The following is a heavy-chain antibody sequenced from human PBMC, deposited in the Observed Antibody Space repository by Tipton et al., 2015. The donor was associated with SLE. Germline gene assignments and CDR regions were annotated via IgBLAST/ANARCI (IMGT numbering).Heavy chain of an antibody. CDR1: GFTFDDYA. CDR3: ARRDAFDI. J-gene: IGHJ3*02. V-gene: IGHV4-38-2*01. CDR2: IYHSGST. Sequence: LRLSCAASGFTFDDYAMHWIRQPPGKGLEWIGSIYHSGSTYYNPSLKSRVTISVDTSKNQFSLKLSSVTAADTAVYYCARRDAFDIWGQGTMVTVSS.